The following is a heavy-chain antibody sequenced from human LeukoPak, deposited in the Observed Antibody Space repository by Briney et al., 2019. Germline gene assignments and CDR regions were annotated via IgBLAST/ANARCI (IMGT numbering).Heavy chain of an antibody. CDR1: GFIFSSYW. CDR2: MKQEGGEN. Sequence: PGGSLRLSCAASGFIFSSYWMSWARQAPGKGLEWVANMKQEGGENYYVDSVKGRFTISRDNAKNSVYLQMNSLRAEDTAVYYCASRYRPDAFDIWGQGTMVTVSS. CDR3: ASRYRPDAFDI. D-gene: IGHD5-12*01. V-gene: IGHV3-7*01. J-gene: IGHJ3*02.